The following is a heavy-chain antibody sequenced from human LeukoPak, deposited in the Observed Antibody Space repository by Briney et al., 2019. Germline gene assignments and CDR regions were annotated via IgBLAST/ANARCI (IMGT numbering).Heavy chain of an antibody. CDR3: AKASYGSGSYYTSLAD. Sequence: GGSLRLSCAASGFTFSNYAMSWVRQAPGKGLEWVSAISGSGESTYYADSVKGRFTISRDNSKNTLHLQMNTVRADDTAVYYCAKASYGSGSYYTSLADWGQGTLVTVSS. V-gene: IGHV3-23*01. D-gene: IGHD3-10*01. CDR1: GFTFSNYA. CDR2: ISGSGEST. J-gene: IGHJ4*02.